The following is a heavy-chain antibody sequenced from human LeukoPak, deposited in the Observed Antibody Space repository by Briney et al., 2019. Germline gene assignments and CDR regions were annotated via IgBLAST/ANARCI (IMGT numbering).Heavy chain of an antibody. J-gene: IGHJ5*02. V-gene: IGHV4-4*07. Sequence: SETLSLTCTVSSGSFSSYYWNWIRQPAGKGLEWIGRIYITGSTNYNPSLKSRVTMSVDASKNQFSLNLSSVTAADTAVYYCARGPPLFDPWGQGTLVTVSS. CDR2: IYITGST. CDR3: ARGPPLFDP. CDR1: SGSFSSYY.